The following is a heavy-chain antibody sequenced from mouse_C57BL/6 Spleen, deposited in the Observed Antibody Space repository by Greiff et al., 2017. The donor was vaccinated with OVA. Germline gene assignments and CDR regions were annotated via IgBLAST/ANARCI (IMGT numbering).Heavy chain of an antibody. Sequence: VQLVESGPELVKPGASVKISCKASGYAFSSSWMNWVKQRPGKGLEWIGRIYPGDGDTNYNGKFKGKATLTADKSSSTAYMQLSSLTSEDSAVYFCARRAQGPAWFAYWGQGTLVTVSA. CDR2: IYPGDGDT. CDR3: ARRAQGPAWFAY. V-gene: IGHV1-82*01. J-gene: IGHJ3*01. D-gene: IGHD3-2*02. CDR1: GYAFSSSW.